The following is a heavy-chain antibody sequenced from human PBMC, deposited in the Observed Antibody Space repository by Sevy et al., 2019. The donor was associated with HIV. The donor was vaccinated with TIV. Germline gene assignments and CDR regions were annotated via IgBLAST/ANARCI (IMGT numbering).Heavy chain of an antibody. CDR3: ARDHSGDAENALDI. D-gene: IGHD1-26*01. CDR1: GDTFTDYH. CDR2: INAKSGGT. V-gene: IGHV1-2*02. Sequence: ASVKVSCQAFGDTFTDYHFHWVRQAPGQGLEWMGWINAKSGGTNYGQKFQGRVTMTRDTSMTTVYMEVGRLASDDTAMYYCARDHSGDAENALDIWGQGTKVTVSS. J-gene: IGHJ3*02.